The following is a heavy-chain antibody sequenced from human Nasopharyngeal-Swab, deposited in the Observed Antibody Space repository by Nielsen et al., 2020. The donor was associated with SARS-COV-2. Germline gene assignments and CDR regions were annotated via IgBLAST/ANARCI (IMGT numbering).Heavy chain of an antibody. D-gene: IGHD3/OR15-3a*01. CDR3: ARSLDRFDY. V-gene: IGHV1-18*01. Sequence: ASVKVSCKVSGYTLTELSMHWVRQAPGQGLEWMGWISAYNGNTNYAQKLQGRVTMTTDTSTSTAYMELRSLRSGDTAVYYCARSLDRFDYWGQGTLVTVSS. CDR1: GYTLTELS. CDR2: ISAYNGNT. J-gene: IGHJ4*02.